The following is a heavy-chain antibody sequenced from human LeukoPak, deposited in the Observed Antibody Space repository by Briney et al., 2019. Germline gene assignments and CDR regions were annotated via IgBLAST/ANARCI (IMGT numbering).Heavy chain of an antibody. J-gene: IGHJ4*02. CDR3: ARDSRPYSSSWFPDY. CDR2: ISYDGSNK. D-gene: IGHD6-13*01. Sequence: AGRSLRLSCAASGFTFSSYAMHWVRQAPGKGLEWVAVISYDGSNKYYADSVKGRFTISRDNSKNTLYLQMNSLRAEDTAVYYCARDSRPYSSSWFPDYWGQGTLVTVSS. CDR1: GFTFSSYA. V-gene: IGHV3-30-3*01.